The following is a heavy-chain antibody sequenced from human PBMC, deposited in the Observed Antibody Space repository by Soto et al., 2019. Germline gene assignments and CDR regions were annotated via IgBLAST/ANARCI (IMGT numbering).Heavy chain of an antibody. Sequence: QVQLVESGGGLVKPGGSLRLSCAASGFTFSDYYMSWIRQAPGKGLEWLSYISSSGSYTNYADSVKGRFTISRDNAKNSLYLQMNSLRAEDTAVYHCARDHQVRGPYDEWGQGTLVTVSS. D-gene: IGHD3-10*01. J-gene: IGHJ4*02. V-gene: IGHV3-11*05. CDR1: GFTFSDYY. CDR2: ISSSGSYT. CDR3: ARDHQVRGPYDE.